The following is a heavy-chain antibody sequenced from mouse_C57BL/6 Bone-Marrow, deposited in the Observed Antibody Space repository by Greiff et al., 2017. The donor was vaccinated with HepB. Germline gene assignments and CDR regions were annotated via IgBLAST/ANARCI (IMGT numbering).Heavy chain of an antibody. D-gene: IGHD2-2*01. V-gene: IGHV1-55*01. CDR3: EGRTTMVKTDFAH. J-gene: IGHJ2*01. Sequence: QVQLQQSGAELVKPGASVKMSCKASGYTFTSYWITWVKQRPGQGLEWIGDIYPGSGSTNYNEKFKSKATLTVDTSSTTAYMQLSSLTSEDSAVYYCEGRTTMVKTDFAHWGQGTTLTVAS. CDR1: GYTFTSYW. CDR2: IYPGSGST.